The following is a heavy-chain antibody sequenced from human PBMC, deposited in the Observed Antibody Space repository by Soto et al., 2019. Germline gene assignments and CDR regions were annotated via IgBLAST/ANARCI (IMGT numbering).Heavy chain of an antibody. CDR1: GYTFTSNA. Sequence: ASVKGSCKASGYTFTSNAMHWVRQAPGQRLEWMGWINAGNGNAKYSQKFQGRVTITRDTSASTAYMELSSLRSEDTAVYYCARVPEQWMASFDYWGQGTLVTVSS. V-gene: IGHV1-3*01. D-gene: IGHD6-19*01. J-gene: IGHJ4*02. CDR2: INAGNGNA. CDR3: ARVPEQWMASFDY.